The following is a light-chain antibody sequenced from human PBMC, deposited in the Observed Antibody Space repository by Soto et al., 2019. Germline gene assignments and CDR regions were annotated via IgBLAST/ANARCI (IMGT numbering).Light chain of an antibody. J-gene: IGKJ1*01. Sequence: DIQMTQSPSTLSASVRDRVTITCRASQSSSSWLAWYQQKPGKAPKLLIYDASSLESGVQSRFSGSGSGTEFTLTISSLQPDDFATYYCQQYNSYLWTFGQGTKVEIK. CDR2: DAS. V-gene: IGKV1-5*01. CDR1: QSSSSW. CDR3: QQYNSYLWT.